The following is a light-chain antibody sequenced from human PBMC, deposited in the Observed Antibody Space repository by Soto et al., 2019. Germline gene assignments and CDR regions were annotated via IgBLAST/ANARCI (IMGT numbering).Light chain of an antibody. CDR1: QSVSSN. CDR2: GAS. J-gene: IGKJ1*01. CDR3: HQYNNWPPWT. V-gene: IGKV3-15*01. Sequence: VMTQSPATLSVSPGERATLSCRASQSVSSNLAWYQQKPGQAPRLLIYGASTRATGIPARFSGSGSGTEFTLTISSLQSEDYAVYYCHQYNNWPPWTFGQGTKVDIK.